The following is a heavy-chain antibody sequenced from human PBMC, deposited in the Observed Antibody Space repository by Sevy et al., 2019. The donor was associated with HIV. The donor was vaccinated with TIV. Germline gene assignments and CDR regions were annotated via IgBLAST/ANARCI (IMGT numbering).Heavy chain of an antibody. CDR1: GFPFSDAW. D-gene: IGHD1-26*01. CDR2: IKNENEGGTT. Sequence: GGSLRLSCAASGFPFSDAWMNWVRQAPGKGLEWVGLIKNENEGGTTDYAAPVEGSFTISRDDSKNTLFLQMSSLKTEDTANYYGTTDWRSGATWVRAFDLWGQGTMVTVSS. V-gene: IGHV3-15*01. J-gene: IGHJ3*01. CDR3: TTDWRSGATWVRAFDL.